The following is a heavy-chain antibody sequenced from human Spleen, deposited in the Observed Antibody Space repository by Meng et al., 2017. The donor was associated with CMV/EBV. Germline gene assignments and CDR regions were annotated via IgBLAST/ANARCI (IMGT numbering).Heavy chain of an antibody. J-gene: IGHJ2*01. V-gene: IGHV3-33*06. CDR1: GFTFSIYG. CDR3: AKEKVVVGALGYFDL. CDR2: IWYDGSNK. Sequence: GFTFSIYGMRWVRQAPGKGLEWGAVIWYDGSNKYHVDSVKGRFTISRDNSKNTLYLQMNSLRAEDTAVYYCAKEKVVVGALGYFDLWGRGTLVTVSS. D-gene: IGHD2-15*01.